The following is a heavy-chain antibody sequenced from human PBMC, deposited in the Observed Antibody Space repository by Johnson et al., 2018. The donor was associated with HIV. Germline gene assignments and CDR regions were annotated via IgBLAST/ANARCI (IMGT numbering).Heavy chain of an antibody. D-gene: IGHD6-13*01. V-gene: IGHV3-30-3*01. J-gene: IGHJ3*02. CDR3: VRDGVYSSPHDAFDI. CDR1: GFTFSSYA. Sequence: QVQLVESGGGVVQPGTSLRLSCAASGFTFSSYAMHWVRQAPGKGLEWVAVISYDGSNKYYADSVKGRFTISRDNSKNTLYLQMNSLRAEDTAVYYCVRDGVYSSPHDAFDIWGQGTMVTVSS. CDR2: ISYDGSNK.